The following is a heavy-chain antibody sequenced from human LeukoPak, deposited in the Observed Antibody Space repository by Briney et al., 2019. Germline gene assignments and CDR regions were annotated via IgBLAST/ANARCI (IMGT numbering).Heavy chain of an antibody. D-gene: IGHD6-19*01. Sequence: ASVKVSCKASGYTFTSYGISWVRQAPGQGLEWMGWISAYNGNTNYAQKLQGRVTMTTDTSTSTAYMELRSLRSDGTAVYYCARDERRSGYSSGWYGEETDYWGQGTLVTVSS. CDR1: GYTFTSYG. V-gene: IGHV1-18*01. CDR2: ISAYNGNT. CDR3: ARDERRSGYSSGWYGEETDY. J-gene: IGHJ4*02.